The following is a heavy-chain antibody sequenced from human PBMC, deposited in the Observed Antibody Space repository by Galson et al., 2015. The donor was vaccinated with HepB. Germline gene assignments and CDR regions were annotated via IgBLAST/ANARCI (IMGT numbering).Heavy chain of an antibody. D-gene: IGHD4-23*01. CDR3: SKADVAGGGLHYGLDV. V-gene: IGHV3-33*06. CDR1: GFTFSSYA. Sequence: SLRLSCAASGFTFSSYAMHWVRQAPGKGLEWVAIIWYDGSNKYYADSVKGRLTISRDNSKNTLYLQMSSLRAEDTAVYYCSKADVAGGGLHYGLDVWGQGTTVTVSS. J-gene: IGHJ6*02. CDR2: IWYDGSNK.